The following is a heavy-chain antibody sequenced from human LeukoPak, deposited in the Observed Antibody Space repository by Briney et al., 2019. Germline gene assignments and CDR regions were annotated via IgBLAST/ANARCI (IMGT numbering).Heavy chain of an antibody. J-gene: IGHJ4*02. V-gene: IGHV4-4*07. CDR1: GGSTSNYY. CDR2: IYATGST. CDR3: ARREIGGFNYGLFDY. D-gene: IGHD5-18*01. Sequence: SETLSLTCIVSGGSTSNYYWSWIRQPAGKGLEWIGRIYATGSTNYNPSLKSRVTMSVDTSKNQFSLKLKSVTAADTAVYYCARREIGGFNYGLFDYWGQGTLVTVSS.